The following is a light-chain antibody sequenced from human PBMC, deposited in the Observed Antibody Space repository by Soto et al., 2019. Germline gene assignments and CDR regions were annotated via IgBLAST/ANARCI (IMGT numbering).Light chain of an antibody. CDR1: SSDVGRYNY. CDR2: EVS. CDR3: SSQTASATVL. J-gene: IGLJ2*01. V-gene: IGLV2-14*01. Sequence: QSVLTQPASVSGSPGQSITISCTGTSSDVGRYNYVSWYQQHPGKAPKLMIYEVSNRPSGVSDRFSGSKSGNTASLIISGLRPEDEADYYCSSQTASATVLFGGGTKLTVL.